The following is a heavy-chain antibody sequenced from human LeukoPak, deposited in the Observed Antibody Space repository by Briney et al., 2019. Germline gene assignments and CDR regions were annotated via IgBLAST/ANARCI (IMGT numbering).Heavy chain of an antibody. Sequence: GGSLRLSCAVSGFTFSSYAMSWVRQAAGEGLEWVSAISGSGVSTYYADSVKGRFTVSRDNSKNTLYLQINSLRAEDTAVYYCAKDRSDYGGYPPGAFDIWGQGTMVTVSS. V-gene: IGHV3-23*01. J-gene: IGHJ3*02. D-gene: IGHD4-17*01. CDR3: AKDRSDYGGYPPGAFDI. CDR2: ISGSGVST. CDR1: GFTFSSYA.